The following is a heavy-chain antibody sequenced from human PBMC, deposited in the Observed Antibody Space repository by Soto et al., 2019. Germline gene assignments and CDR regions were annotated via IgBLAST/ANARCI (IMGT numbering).Heavy chain of an antibody. Sequence: QVQLVQSGAEVKKPGSSVNVSCKTSGGTFGNSAVTWVRQAPGQGLEWLGGIVPMFGTANYAQKFQGRVTITADESTITAYMELNSLKTDDTAVYYCARDGDPQSAFWSGPLGGGRFDPWGRGILVTVSS. V-gene: IGHV1-69*12. CDR1: GGTFGNSA. CDR2: IVPMFGTA. D-gene: IGHD3-3*01. J-gene: IGHJ5*02. CDR3: ARDGDPQSAFWSGPLGGGRFDP.